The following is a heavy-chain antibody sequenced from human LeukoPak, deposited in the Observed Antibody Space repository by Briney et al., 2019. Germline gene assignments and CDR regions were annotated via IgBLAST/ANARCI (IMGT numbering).Heavy chain of an antibody. Sequence: GGSLRLSCAASGFTFSSYAMHWVRQAPGKGQEWVAVISYDGNNKYYADSVKGRFTISRDSSKNTLYLLMNSLRAEDTAVYYCARVGGSSSWYEYWGQGTLVTVSS. J-gene: IGHJ4*02. V-gene: IGHV3-30-3*01. D-gene: IGHD6-13*01. CDR3: ARVGGSSSWYEY. CDR2: ISYDGNNK. CDR1: GFTFSSYA.